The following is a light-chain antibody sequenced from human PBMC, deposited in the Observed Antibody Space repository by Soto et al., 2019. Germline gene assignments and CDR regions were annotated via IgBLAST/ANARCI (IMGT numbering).Light chain of an antibody. CDR3: QQYGSSGT. CDR2: DAS. J-gene: IGKJ1*01. CDR1: QSVSNNY. V-gene: IGKV3-20*01. Sequence: IVLTQSPGTLSLSPGDRATLSCRASQSVSNNYLAWYQQKPGQAPWLLIYDASNRASGIPDRFSGSGSGTDYTLTISRLEPEDFAVYYCQQYGSSGTFGQGTKVDIK.